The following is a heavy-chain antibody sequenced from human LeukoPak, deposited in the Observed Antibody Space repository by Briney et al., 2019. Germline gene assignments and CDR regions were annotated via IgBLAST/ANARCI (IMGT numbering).Heavy chain of an antibody. CDR2: INHSGRT. D-gene: IGHD5-18*01. CDR1: GGSFSGYY. Sequence: SETLSLTCAVYGGSFSGYYWSWIRQPPGKGLEWRGEINHSGRTNYNPSPKSRGTISVDTSKNQFSLKLTSLTAADTAVYYCARASETAYFDYWGQGTLVTVSS. V-gene: IGHV4-34*01. J-gene: IGHJ4*02. CDR3: ARASETAYFDY.